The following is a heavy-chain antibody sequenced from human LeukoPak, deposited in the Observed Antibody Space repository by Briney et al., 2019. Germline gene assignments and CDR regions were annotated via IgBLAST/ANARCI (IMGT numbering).Heavy chain of an antibody. D-gene: IGHD6-13*01. CDR2: INPNSGGT. J-gene: IGHJ5*02. CDR1: GYTFTGYY. Sequence: ASVKVSCKASGYTFTGYYMHWVRQAPGQGLEWMGWINPNSGGTNYAQKFQGRVTMTRDTSISTAYMELSRLRSDDTAVYYCARGSSWSGNWFDPWGQGTLVTVSS. V-gene: IGHV1-2*02. CDR3: ARGSSWSGNWFDP.